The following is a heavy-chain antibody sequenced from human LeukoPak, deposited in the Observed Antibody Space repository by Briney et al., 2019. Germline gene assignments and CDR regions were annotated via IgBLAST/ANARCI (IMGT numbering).Heavy chain of an antibody. Sequence: GESLKISCKASGYGFSNYWIGWVRQMPGKGLEWMGIICPGDSDTRYSPSFQGQVTISADKSTTTAYLQWNSLKASDTAIYYCARTFTAARFEPWGQGTLVTVSS. D-gene: IGHD3-16*01. V-gene: IGHV5-51*01. CDR1: GYGFSNYW. CDR2: ICPGDSDT. J-gene: IGHJ5*02. CDR3: ARTFTAARFEP.